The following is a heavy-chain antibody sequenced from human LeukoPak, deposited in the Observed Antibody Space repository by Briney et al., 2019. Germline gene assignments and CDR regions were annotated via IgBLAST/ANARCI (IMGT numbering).Heavy chain of an antibody. CDR2: IYYSGST. D-gene: IGHD5-12*01. CDR3: ARDLPIVATTFDY. Sequence: SETLSLTCTVSGGSISSSSYYWGWIRQPPGKGLEWIGSIYYSGSTYYNPSLKSRVTISVDTSKNQFSLKLSSVTAADTAVYYCARDLPIVATTFDYWGQGTLVTVSS. J-gene: IGHJ4*02. V-gene: IGHV4-39*07. CDR1: GGSISSSSYY.